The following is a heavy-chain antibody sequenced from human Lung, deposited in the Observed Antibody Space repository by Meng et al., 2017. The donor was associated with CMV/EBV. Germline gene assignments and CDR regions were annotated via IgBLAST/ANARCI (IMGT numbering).Heavy chain of an antibody. V-gene: IGHV5-51*01. CDR2: IYPGDSDT. J-gene: IGHJ4*02. Sequence: GESLKISCKGSGYRFSDYWIVWVRQMPGKGLEWMGIIYPGDSDTRYSPSFEGQVTISPGKHISIGFLQWNSLKASDTAIYYCARQGVCTCTNCYGGLAYWXQGTLVTVSS. D-gene: IGHD2-2*01. CDR1: GYRFSDYW. CDR3: ARQGVCTCTNCYGGLAY.